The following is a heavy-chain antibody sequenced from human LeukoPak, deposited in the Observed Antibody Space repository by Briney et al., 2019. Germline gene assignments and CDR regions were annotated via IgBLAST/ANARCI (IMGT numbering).Heavy chain of an antibody. CDR3: ARDGSVAGYFQH. J-gene: IGHJ1*01. V-gene: IGHV4-59*01. CDR2: IYYSGST. Sequence: TSETLSLTCTVSGGSISSYYWSWIRQPPGKGLEWVGDIYYSGSTNYNPSLKSRVTISVDPSKTQFSLKLSSVTAADTPVYYCARDGSVAGYFQHWGQGTLVTVSS. D-gene: IGHD6-19*01. CDR1: GGSISSYY.